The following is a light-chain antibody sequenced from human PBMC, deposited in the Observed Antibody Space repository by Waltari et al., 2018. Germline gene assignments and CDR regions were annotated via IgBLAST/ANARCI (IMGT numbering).Light chain of an antibody. CDR1: SHDVDDFNY. CDR2: DVT. V-gene: IGLV2-14*03. J-gene: IGLJ2*01. CDR3: SSHTTRSLLVV. Sequence: QSVLTQPASVSGSPGQSITISCTGSSHDVDDFNYVAWYQQHPDKAPKLILFDVTTRASGVSSRFSGSKSANTASLTISGLQAEDEAFYYCSSHTTRSLLVVFGGGTKLTVL.